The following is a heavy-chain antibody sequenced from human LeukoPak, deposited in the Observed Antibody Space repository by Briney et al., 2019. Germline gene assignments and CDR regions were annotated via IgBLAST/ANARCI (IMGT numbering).Heavy chain of an antibody. CDR1: GGSISSYY. V-gene: IGHV4-59*01. Sequence: SETLSLTCTVSGGSISSYYWSWIRQPPGKGLEWIGYIYYSGSTNYNPSLKSRVTISVDTSKNQFSLKLSSVTAADTAVYYCARYITMVRGVITYYYYGMDVWGQGTTVTVSS. J-gene: IGHJ6*02. CDR3: ARYITMVRGVITYYYYGMDV. D-gene: IGHD3-10*01. CDR2: IYYSGST.